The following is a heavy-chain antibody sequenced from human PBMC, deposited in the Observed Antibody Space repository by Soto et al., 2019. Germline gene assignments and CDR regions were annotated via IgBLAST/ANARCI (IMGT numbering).Heavy chain of an antibody. CDR1: GYTLTELS. D-gene: IGHD3-16*02. Sequence: GASVKVSCKVSGYTLTELSMHWVRQAPGKGLEWMGGFDPEDGETIYAQKFQGRVTMTEDTSTDTAYMELSSLRSEDTAVYYCATANYDYVWGSYRYFCYFDYWGQGTLVTVSS. CDR2: FDPEDGET. V-gene: IGHV1-24*01. CDR3: ATANYDYVWGSYRYFCYFDY. J-gene: IGHJ4*02.